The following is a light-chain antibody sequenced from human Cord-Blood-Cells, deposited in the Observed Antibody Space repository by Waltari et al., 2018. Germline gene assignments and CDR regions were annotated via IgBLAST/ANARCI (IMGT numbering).Light chain of an antibody. CDR3: QQYDNLPYS. Sequence: DIQMTQPPSSLSASVGDRVTITCQASQDISNYLNWYQQKPGQAPKLLIYDASNLETGVPSRFCGSGSETDVTFSISSLQPKDIATYYCQQYDNLPYSFGQGTKLEIK. V-gene: IGKV1-33*01. CDR2: DAS. CDR1: QDISNY. J-gene: IGKJ2*03.